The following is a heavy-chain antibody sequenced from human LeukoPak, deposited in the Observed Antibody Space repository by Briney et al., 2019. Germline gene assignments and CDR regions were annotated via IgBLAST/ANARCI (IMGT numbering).Heavy chain of an antibody. V-gene: IGHV1-69*13. Sequence: TSVKVSCKASGGTFSSYAISWVRQAPGQGLEWMGGIIPIFGTANYAQKFQGRVTITADESTSTAYMGLSSLRSEDTAVYYCARDGGGGDYDSSGYFPFDYWGQGTLVTVSS. CDR1: GGTFSSYA. D-gene: IGHD3-22*01. J-gene: IGHJ4*02. CDR2: IIPIFGTA. CDR3: ARDGGGGDYDSSGYFPFDY.